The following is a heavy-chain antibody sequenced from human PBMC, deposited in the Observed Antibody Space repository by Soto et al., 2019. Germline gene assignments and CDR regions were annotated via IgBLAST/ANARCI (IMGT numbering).Heavy chain of an antibody. Sequence: EVQLLESGGGLVQPGGSLRLSCAASGFTFSSYAMSWVRQAPGKGLEWVSAITDTGGDAKYADSVRGRFTISRDNSKNTLHRQMSSLRAEDSAVYYCARGSTDSYPGSRIFDFWGRGTIVTVSS. D-gene: IGHD3-10*01. J-gene: IGHJ4*02. CDR3: ARGSTDSYPGSRIFDF. CDR2: ITDTGGDA. V-gene: IGHV3-23*01. CDR1: GFTFSSYA.